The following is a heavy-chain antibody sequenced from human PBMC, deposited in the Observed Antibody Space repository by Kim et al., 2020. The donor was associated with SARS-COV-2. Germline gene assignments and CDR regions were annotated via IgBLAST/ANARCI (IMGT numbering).Heavy chain of an antibody. Sequence: GGSLRLSCAASGFTFSSYAMHWVRQAPGKGLEWVAVISYDGSNKYYADSVKGRFTISRDNSKNTLYLQMNSLRAEDTAVYYCARDAGYSSGWSLPEDYWG. CDR1: GFTFSSYA. CDR3: ARDAGYSSGWSLPEDY. J-gene: IGHJ4*01. D-gene: IGHD6-19*01. CDR2: ISYDGSNK. V-gene: IGHV3-30*04.